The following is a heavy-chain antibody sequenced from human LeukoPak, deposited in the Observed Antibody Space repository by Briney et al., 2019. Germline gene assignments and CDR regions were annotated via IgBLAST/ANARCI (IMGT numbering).Heavy chain of an antibody. CDR1: GGSISSGGYY. Sequence: SETLSLTCTVSGGSISSGGYYWSWIRQHPGKGLEWIGYIYYSGSTYYNPSLKSRVTISIDTSKRQFSLKLSSVTAADTAVYYCASVYYYGSGTYPDNWFDPWGQGTLVTVSS. V-gene: IGHV4-61*08. D-gene: IGHD3-10*01. J-gene: IGHJ5*02. CDR3: ASVYYYGSGTYPDNWFDP. CDR2: IYYSGST.